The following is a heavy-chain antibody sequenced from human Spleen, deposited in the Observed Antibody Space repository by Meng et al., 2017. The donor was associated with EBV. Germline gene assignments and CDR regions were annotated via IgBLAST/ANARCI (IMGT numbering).Heavy chain of an antibody. CDR2: IYQSGSA. CDR1: GGSINNGGYS. V-gene: IGHV4-30-2*01. D-gene: IGHD4-17*01. J-gene: IGHJ5*02. Sequence: LQVQESGSGLVKPYQTLSLTCAGSGGSINNGGYSWSWIRQPPGKGLDWIGYIYQSGSAYYNPSLKSRVTMSVDMSKNQFSLKLSSVTAADTAVYYCARGGGYGDYEGWFDPWGQGTLVTVSS. CDR3: ARGGGYGDYEGWFDP.